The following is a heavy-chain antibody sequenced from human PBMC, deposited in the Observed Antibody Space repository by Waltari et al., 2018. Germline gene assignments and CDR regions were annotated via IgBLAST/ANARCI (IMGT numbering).Heavy chain of an antibody. J-gene: IGHJ2*01. V-gene: IGHV1-69*13. Sequence: QVQLVQSGAEVKKPGSSVKVSCKASGGTFSSYAISWVRQAPGQGLEWMGGIIPIFGTANYAQKVQGRVTITADESTSTAYMELSSLRSEDTAVYYCARGEGENVATIPLYFDLWGRGTLVTVSS. CDR3: ARGEGENVATIPLYFDL. CDR2: IIPIFGTA. CDR1: GGTFSSYA. D-gene: IGHD5-12*01.